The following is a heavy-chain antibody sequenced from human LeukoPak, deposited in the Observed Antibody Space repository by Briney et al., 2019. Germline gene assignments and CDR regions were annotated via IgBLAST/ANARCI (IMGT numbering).Heavy chain of an antibody. V-gene: IGHV1-2*02. D-gene: IGHD2/OR15-2a*01. Sequence: ASVKVSCTASGYTFSDYYIHWLRQAPGQGLEWMGWINPKSGVTNFAQYFQGRVTMTRDTSSTTVYMELTRLRSDDTAVYYCARPLGSLKEYWWFDPWGQGTLVTVSS. CDR3: ARPLGSLKEYWWFDP. J-gene: IGHJ5*02. CDR1: GYTFSDYY. CDR2: INPKSGVT.